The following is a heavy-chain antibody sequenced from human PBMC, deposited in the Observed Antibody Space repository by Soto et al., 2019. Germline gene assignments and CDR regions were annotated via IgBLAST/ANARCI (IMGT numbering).Heavy chain of an antibody. CDR2: IIPILGIA. CDR1: GGTFSSYT. D-gene: IGHD2-15*01. Sequence: QVQLVQSGAEVKKPGVSVKVSCKASGGTFSSYTISWVRQAPGQELERMVKIIPILGIANYAQKFQGRVTITADKSTSTAYMELSSLRSEDTAVYYCASSYCSGGSCYSSYYYYMDVWGKGTTVTVSS. J-gene: IGHJ6*03. CDR3: ASSYCSGGSCYSSYYYYMDV. V-gene: IGHV1-69*02.